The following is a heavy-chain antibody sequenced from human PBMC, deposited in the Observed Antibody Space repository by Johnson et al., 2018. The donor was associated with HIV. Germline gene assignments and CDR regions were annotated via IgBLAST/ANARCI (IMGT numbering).Heavy chain of an antibody. D-gene: IGHD6-25*01. Sequence: VQLVESGGGLVQPGGSLRLSCAGSGYIFRNYWMHWVRQAPGKGLVWVARIYSDGSDTAYADSVKGRFTISRDNSKNTLYLQMNSLRAEDTAVYYCAKEAADDAFDIWGQGTMVTVSS. CDR2: IYSDGSDT. CDR1: GYIFRNYW. CDR3: AKEAADDAFDI. J-gene: IGHJ3*02. V-gene: IGHV3-74*03.